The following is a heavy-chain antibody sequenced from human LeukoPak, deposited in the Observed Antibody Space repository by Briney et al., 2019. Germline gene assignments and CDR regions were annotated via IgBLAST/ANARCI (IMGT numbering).Heavy chain of an antibody. Sequence: ASETLSLTCTVSGGSISSSSYYWGWIRQPPGKGLEWIGSIYYSGSTYYNPSLKSRVTISVDTSKNQFSLKLSSVTAADTAVYYCARAVVAATFGWFDPWGQGTLVTVSS. V-gene: IGHV4-39*01. CDR1: GGSISSSSYY. CDR2: IYYSGST. J-gene: IGHJ5*02. CDR3: ARAVVAATFGWFDP. D-gene: IGHD2-15*01.